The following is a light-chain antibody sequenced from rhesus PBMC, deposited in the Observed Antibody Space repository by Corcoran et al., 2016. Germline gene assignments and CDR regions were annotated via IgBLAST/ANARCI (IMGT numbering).Light chain of an antibody. CDR1: QGISSY. CDR2: KSS. CDR3: QHGYGSPLT. Sequence: DIQMSQSPSSLSASVGDRVTITCRASQGISSYLNWYRQKPGKAPKLLIYKSSALQSGVPSRFSGSGSVADYTFTISSLQPEDVATYYCQHGYGSPLTFGGGTKVEIK. V-gene: IGKV1-74*01. J-gene: IGKJ4*01.